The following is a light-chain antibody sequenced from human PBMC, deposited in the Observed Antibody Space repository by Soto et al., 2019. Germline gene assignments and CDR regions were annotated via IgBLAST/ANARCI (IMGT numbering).Light chain of an antibody. CDR2: DAS. CDR1: QSVSRY. J-gene: IGKJ5*01. CDR3: LLCSDWPLFT. Sequence: EIVMTQSPATLSVSPGETATLSCRASQSVSRYLAWYQHRPGQAPRLLIYDASTRATGIPARFSGSGSGTEFTLTISGLQSEDFAVYSCLLCSDWPLFTFGQGTRLEIK. V-gene: IGKV3-15*01.